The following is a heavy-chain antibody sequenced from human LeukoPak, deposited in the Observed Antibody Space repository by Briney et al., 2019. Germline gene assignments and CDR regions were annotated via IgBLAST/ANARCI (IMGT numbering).Heavy chain of an antibody. CDR2: IYTSGSP. V-gene: IGHV4-61*02. CDR1: GGSISRGSYF. CDR3: ARERYGGSRPRDAFDI. J-gene: IGHJ3*02. D-gene: IGHD1-26*01. Sequence: SHTLSLTCTVSGGSISRGSYFWIWIRQPAGKGLEWIGRIYTSGSPNYNPSLKSRVTISVDTSKNQFSLKLSSVTAADTAVYYCARERYGGSRPRDAFDIWGQGTMVTVSS.